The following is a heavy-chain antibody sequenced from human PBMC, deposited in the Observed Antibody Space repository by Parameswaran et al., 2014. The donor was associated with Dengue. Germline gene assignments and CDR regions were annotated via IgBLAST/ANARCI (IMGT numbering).Heavy chain of an antibody. V-gene: IGHV1-69*01. J-gene: IGHJ6*02. D-gene: IGHD2-2*01. CDR3: ARGGAIVKPGAHYGMDV. Sequence: SWVRQAPGQGLECMGGIIPILGTADYAQKFQGRVTITADESTSTAYMELSSLRSDDTAIYYCARGGAIVKPGAHYGMDVWGQGTTVTVSS. CDR2: IIPILGTA.